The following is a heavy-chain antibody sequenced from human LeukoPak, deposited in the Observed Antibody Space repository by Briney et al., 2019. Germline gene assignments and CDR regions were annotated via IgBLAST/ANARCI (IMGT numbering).Heavy chain of an antibody. D-gene: IGHD3-22*01. CDR3: ARDKTTYYYDSSGYSNSMDV. V-gene: IGHV1-46*01. J-gene: IGHJ6*02. Sequence: EASVKVSCKASGCTFTSYYMHWVRQGPGQGLEWMGIINPSGGSTSYSQKFQGRVTMTRDTSTSTVYMELSSLRSEDTAVDYCARDKTTYYYDSSGYSNSMDVWGQGTTVTVSS. CDR1: GCTFTSYY. CDR2: INPSGGST.